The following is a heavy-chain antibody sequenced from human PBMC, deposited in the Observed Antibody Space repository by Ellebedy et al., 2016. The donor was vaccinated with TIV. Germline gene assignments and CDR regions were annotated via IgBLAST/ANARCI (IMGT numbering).Heavy chain of an antibody. CDR3: ARSGELDS. CDR2: ISGSGGST. CDR1: GFTFSSYA. V-gene: IGHV3-23*01. D-gene: IGHD1-26*01. Sequence: PGGSLRLSCAASGFTFSSYAMNWVRQAPGKGLKWVSGISGSGGSTYYADSVKGRFTISRDDAMSSLFLQMNSLSAEDTAVYYCARSGELDSWGQGTLVTVSS. J-gene: IGHJ4*02.